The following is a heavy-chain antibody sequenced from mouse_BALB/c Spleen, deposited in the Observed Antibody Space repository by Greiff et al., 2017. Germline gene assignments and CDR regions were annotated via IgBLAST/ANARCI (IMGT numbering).Heavy chain of an antibody. CDR3: AREGDRYDLFAY. CDR2: ISSGGGST. D-gene: IGHD2-14*01. CDR1: GFAFSSYD. J-gene: IGHJ3*01. V-gene: IGHV5-12-1*01. Sequence: DVHLVESGGGLVKPGGSLKLSCAASGFAFSSYDMSWVRQTPEKRLEWVAYISSGGGSTYYPDTVKGRFTISRDNAKNTLYLQMSSLKSEDTAMYYCAREGDRYDLFAYWGQGTLVTVSA.